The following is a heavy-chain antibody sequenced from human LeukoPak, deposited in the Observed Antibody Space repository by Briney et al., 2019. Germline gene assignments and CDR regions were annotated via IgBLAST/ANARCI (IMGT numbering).Heavy chain of an antibody. CDR2: INHSGST. CDR3: ARAGGRRPYSCGWYGFDY. V-gene: IGHV4-34*01. CDR1: GGSFSGYY. D-gene: IGHD6-19*01. Sequence: PSETLSLTCAVYGGSFSGYYWSWIRQPPGKGLEWIGEINHSGSTNYNPSLKSRVTISVDTSKNQFSLKLSSVTAADTAVYYCARAGGRRPYSCGWYGFDYWGQGTLVTVSS. J-gene: IGHJ4*02.